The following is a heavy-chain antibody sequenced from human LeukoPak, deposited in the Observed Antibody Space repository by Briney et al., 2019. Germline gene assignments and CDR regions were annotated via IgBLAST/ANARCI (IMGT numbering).Heavy chain of an antibody. V-gene: IGHV3-7*01. D-gene: IGHD1-26*01. J-gene: IGHJ4*02. CDR2: INQDGRVK. CDR3: ARDPYSGSYSSTYPIDY. CDR1: GFTFDKYW. Sequence: PGGSLRLSCAASGFTFDKYWMDWVRQAPGKGREWVAQINQDGRVKHYVDSVKGRFTISRDNAKNLVSLQMSSLRAEDTAVYYCARDPYSGSYSSTYPIDYWGQGTLVTVSS.